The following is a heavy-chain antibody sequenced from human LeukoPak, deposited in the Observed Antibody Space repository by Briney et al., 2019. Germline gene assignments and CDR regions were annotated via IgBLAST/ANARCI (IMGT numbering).Heavy chain of an antibody. V-gene: IGHV3-21*01. CDR1: GFTFSSYW. CDR2: ISSTGAYI. CDR3: ARGLAAAGTRGPY. Sequence: GGSLRLSCAASGFTFSSYWMSWVRQAPGKGLEWVSSISSTGAYIYYADSLKGRFTISRDNAKNSLYLQMNSLRADDTAVYYCARGLAAAGTRGPYWGQGTLVTVSS. D-gene: IGHD6-13*01. J-gene: IGHJ4*02.